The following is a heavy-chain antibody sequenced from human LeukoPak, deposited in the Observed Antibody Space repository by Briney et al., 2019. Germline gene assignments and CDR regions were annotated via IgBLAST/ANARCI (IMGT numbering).Heavy chain of an antibody. CDR1: GGSISSGSYY. CDR2: IYTSGST. V-gene: IGHV4-61*02. CDR3: ASAPRDDAFDI. J-gene: IGHJ3*02. Sequence: PSETLSLTCTVSGGSISSGSYYWSWIRQPAGKGLEWIGRIYTSGSTNYNPSLKSRVTISVDTSKNQFSLKLSSVTAADTAVYYCASAPRDDAFDIWGQGTVVTVSS.